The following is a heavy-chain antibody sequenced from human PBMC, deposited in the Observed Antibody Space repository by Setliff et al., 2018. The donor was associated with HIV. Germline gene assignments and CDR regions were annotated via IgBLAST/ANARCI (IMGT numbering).Heavy chain of an antibody. J-gene: IGHJ3*02. CDR1: GDPINSHY. Sequence: SETLSLTCTVSGDPINSHYWSWIRQPPGEGLEWIGHISYNEYTNYNPSLKSRVTISLDTSKKHFSLDLYSVTAADTAVYYCAADPQTGTTSYDAFDIWGQGTVVTVSS. V-gene: IGHV4-59*11. CDR3: AADPQTGTTSYDAFDI. D-gene: IGHD1-7*01. CDR2: ISYNEYT.